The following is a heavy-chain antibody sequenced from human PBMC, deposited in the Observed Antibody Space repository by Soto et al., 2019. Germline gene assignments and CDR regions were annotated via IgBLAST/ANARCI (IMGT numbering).Heavy chain of an antibody. J-gene: IGHJ6*02. Sequence: PGGSLRLSCEVSGFTFSMYSMSWVRQSPGKGLEWVAKIPQDGVDGHYADSVKGRFIISRDNGKNSLHLQLNNLRAEDTAVYYCARDHLILTAHDFFYGSDVWGRGAKVTVSS. CDR3: ARDHLILTAHDFFYGSDV. CDR1: GFTFSMYS. D-gene: IGHD2-8*02. CDR2: IPQDGVDG. V-gene: IGHV3-7*03.